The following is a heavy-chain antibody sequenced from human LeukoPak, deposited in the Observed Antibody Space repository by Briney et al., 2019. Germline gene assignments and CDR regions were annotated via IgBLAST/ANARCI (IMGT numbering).Heavy chain of an antibody. D-gene: IGHD1-26*01. CDR1: GGSFSGYY. CDR3: ARVGGRVGATLGNY. J-gene: IGHJ4*02. V-gene: IGHV4-34*01. Sequence: PSETLSLTCAVYGGSFSGYYWSWIRQPPGKGLEWIGEINHSGSTNYSPSLKSRVTISVDTSKNQFSLKLSSVTAADTAVYYCARVGGRVGATLGNYWGQGTLVTVSS. CDR2: INHSGST.